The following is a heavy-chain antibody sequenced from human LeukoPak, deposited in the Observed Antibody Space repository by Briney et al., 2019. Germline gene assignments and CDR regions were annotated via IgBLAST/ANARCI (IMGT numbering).Heavy chain of an antibody. D-gene: IGHD3-10*01. CDR3: ARTSYGSGSYYHDY. V-gene: IGHV1-2*02. CDR1: GYTFTGYY. J-gene: IGHJ4*02. Sequence: ASVKVSCKASGYTFTGYYMHWVRQAPGQGLEWMGWINPNSGGTNYAQKFQGRVTMTRDTSISTAYMELSRLRSDDTAVYYCARTSYGSGSYYHDYWGQGTLVTVSS. CDR2: INPNSGGT.